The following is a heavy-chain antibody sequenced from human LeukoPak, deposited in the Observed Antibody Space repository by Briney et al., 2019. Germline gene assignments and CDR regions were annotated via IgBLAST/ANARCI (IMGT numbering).Heavy chain of an antibody. Sequence: GGSLRLSCAASGFTFSSYSMNWVRQAPGKGLEWVSSISSSSSYIYYADSVKGRFTISRDNAKNSLYLQMNSLRAGDTAVYYCARSVGIAADFDYWGQGTLVTVSS. D-gene: IGHD6-13*01. J-gene: IGHJ4*02. CDR3: ARSVGIAADFDY. CDR1: GFTFSSYS. V-gene: IGHV3-21*01. CDR2: ISSSSSYI.